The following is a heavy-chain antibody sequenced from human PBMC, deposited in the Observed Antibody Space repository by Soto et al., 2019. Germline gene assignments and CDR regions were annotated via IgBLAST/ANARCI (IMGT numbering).Heavy chain of an antibody. D-gene: IGHD4-17*01. J-gene: IGHJ4*02. Sequence: QVQLVESGGGVVQPGRSLRLSCAASGFTFSSYAMHWVRQAPGKGLEWVAVISYDGSNKYYADYVKGRFTISRDNAKNTLYLQMNSLRAEDTAVYYCATTPNGDYGDSLDYWGQGTLVTVSS. V-gene: IGHV3-30-3*01. CDR3: ATTPNGDYGDSLDY. CDR1: GFTFSSYA. CDR2: ISYDGSNK.